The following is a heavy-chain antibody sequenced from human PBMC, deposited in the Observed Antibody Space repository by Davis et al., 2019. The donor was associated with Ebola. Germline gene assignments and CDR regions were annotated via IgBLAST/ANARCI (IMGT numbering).Heavy chain of an antibody. CDR3: VRDYLFALDI. J-gene: IGHJ3*02. V-gene: IGHV3-48*02. CDR1: GFTFSSYT. Sequence: GESLKISCAASGFTFSSYTMHWVRQAPGKGLEWVSYIGTRGDPTVYADSVKGRFTVSRDDANNSLSLLMSSLRDEDTAVYYCVRDYLFALDIWGQGTMVTVSS. CDR2: IGTRGDPT.